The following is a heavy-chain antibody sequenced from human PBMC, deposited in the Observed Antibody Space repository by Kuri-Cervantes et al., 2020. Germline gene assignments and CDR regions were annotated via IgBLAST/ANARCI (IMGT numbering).Heavy chain of an antibody. CDR3: ARCLNYYDSSGYYSIDAFDI. Sequence: GESLKISCAASGFTFSSYGMHWVRQAPGKGLEWVAVISYDGSNKYYADSVKGRFTISRDNSKNTLYLQMNSLRAEDTAVYYCARCLNYYDSSGYYSIDAFDIFGQGTMVTVSS. CDR1: GFTFSSYG. J-gene: IGHJ3*02. V-gene: IGHV3-30*03. CDR2: ISYDGSNK. D-gene: IGHD3-22*01.